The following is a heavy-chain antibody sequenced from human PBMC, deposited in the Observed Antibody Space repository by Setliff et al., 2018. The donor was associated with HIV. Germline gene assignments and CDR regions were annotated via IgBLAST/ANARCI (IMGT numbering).Heavy chain of an antibody. CDR2: IYNSGTT. V-gene: IGHV4-39*07. Sequence: WKTLSLTCTVSGGSISSSSYYWGWIRQPPGKGLEWIGSIYNSGTTYYNPSLKSRVTMSVDTSKNQFSLKLSSVTAADTAVYYCARVPIVAVVTATPPAFDIWGQGTMVTVSS. CDR3: ARVPIVAVVTATPPAFDI. D-gene: IGHD2-15*01. CDR1: GGSISSSSYY. J-gene: IGHJ3*02.